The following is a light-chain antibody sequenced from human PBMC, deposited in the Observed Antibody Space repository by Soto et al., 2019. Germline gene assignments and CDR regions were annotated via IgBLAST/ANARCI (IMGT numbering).Light chain of an antibody. CDR3: QQSYSAPPT. CDR2: AAS. V-gene: IGKV1-39*01. Sequence: DIQMTQSPSSLSASVGDRVTITCRASQSISSSLNWYQQKPGKAPKLLIYAASSLQSGVPSRFSGSGSGTDFTLTISSLQPEGFATYSCQQSYSAPPTFGQGTRLEIK. CDR1: QSISSS. J-gene: IGKJ5*01.